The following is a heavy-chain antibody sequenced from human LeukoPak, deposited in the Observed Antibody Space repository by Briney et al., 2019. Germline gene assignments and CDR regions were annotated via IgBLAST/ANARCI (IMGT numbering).Heavy chain of an antibody. D-gene: IGHD2-8*01. V-gene: IGHV1-46*01. Sequence: ASVRVSCKASGYTFTGYFIHWVRQAPGQGLEWMGIINPSGGSTSYAQKFQGRVTMTRDMSTSTVYMELSSLRSEDTAVYYCARGLDSLYCTNGVCQNYYYYYMDVWGKGTTVTVSS. CDR1: GYTFTGYF. CDR3: ARGLDSLYCTNGVCQNYYYYYMDV. CDR2: INPSGGST. J-gene: IGHJ6*03.